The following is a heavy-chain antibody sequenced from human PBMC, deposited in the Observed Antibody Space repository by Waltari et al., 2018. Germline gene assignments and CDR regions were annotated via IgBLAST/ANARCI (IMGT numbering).Heavy chain of an antibody. V-gene: IGHV3-23*01. CDR2: ISGSGGST. D-gene: IGHD2-15*01. CDR1: GFTFRSYA. J-gene: IGHJ4*02. Sequence: EVQLLESGGGLVQPGGSLSLSCAASGFTFRSYAVSWVRRATWKGLEWVSAISGSGGSTYYADSVKGRFTISRDNSKNTLYLQMNSLRAEDTAVYYCAKCGWISGGCCYANDYWGQGTLVTVSS. CDR3: AKCGWISGGCCYANDY.